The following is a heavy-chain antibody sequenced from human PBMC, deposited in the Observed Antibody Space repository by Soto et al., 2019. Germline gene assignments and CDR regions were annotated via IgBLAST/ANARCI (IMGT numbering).Heavy chain of an antibody. CDR3: ARDSGYCSSTSCPRYFQH. Sequence: QVQLVQSGAEVKKPGASVKVSCKASGYTFTGYYMHWVRQAPGQGLEWMGWINPNSGGTNYAQKFQGWVTMTRDTSISTAYMELSRLRSDDTAVYYCARDSGYCSSTSCPRYFQHWGQGTLVTVSS. CDR2: INPNSGGT. J-gene: IGHJ1*01. CDR1: GYTFTGYY. V-gene: IGHV1-2*04. D-gene: IGHD2-2*01.